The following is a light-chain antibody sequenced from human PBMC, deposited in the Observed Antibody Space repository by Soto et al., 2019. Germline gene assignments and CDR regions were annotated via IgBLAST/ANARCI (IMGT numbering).Light chain of an antibody. J-gene: IGKJ4*01. CDR2: KAS. CDR1: QNINSW. Sequence: DIQMTQSPSTLSASVGDRVTITCRASQNINSWLAWYQQNPGKAPKLLIHKASSLQSGVPSRFSGSGSGTDFTLTISSLQPEDFATYYCQQANSFPLTFGGGTKVDIK. V-gene: IGKV1-5*03. CDR3: QQANSFPLT.